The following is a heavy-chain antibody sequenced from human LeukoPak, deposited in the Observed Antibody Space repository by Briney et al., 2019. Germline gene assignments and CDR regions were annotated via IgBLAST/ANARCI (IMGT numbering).Heavy chain of an antibody. CDR3: ARLIRGDWFDP. Sequence: SGTLSLTCAVSGGSISSSNWWSWVRQPPGKGLEWIGEIYHSGSTNYNPSLKSRVTISVDTSKNQFSLKLSSVTAADTAVYYCARLIRGDWFDPWGQGTLVTVSS. V-gene: IGHV4-4*02. CDR1: GGSISSSNW. J-gene: IGHJ5*02. CDR2: IYHSGST. D-gene: IGHD3-10*01.